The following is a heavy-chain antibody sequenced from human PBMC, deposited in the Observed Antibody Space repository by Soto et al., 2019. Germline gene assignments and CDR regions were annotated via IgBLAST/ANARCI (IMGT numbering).Heavy chain of an antibody. CDR3: ARGADGSGSYYVDI. V-gene: IGHV3-21*01. Sequence: EVQLVESGGGLVKPGGSLRLSCAASGFTFSSYSMNWVRQAPGKGLEWVSSISSSSSYIYYADSVKGRFTISRDNAKNSLYLQMNSLRAEDTAVYYCARGADGSGSYYVDIWGHGTMVTVSS. D-gene: IGHD3-10*01. J-gene: IGHJ3*02. CDR1: GFTFSSYS. CDR2: ISSSSSYI.